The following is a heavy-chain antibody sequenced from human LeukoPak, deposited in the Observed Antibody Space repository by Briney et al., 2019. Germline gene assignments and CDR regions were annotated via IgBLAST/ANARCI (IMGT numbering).Heavy chain of an antibody. Sequence: SETLSLTCTVSDGSISSYYWSWIRQPPGKGLEWIGYIYYSGSTKYNPSLKSRVTISVDMSKNQFSLKLSSVTAADTAVYYCARALRGGNSYGYLDSWGQGSLVTVSS. V-gene: IGHV4-59*01. D-gene: IGHD5-18*01. CDR1: DGSISSYY. CDR3: ARALRGGNSYGYLDS. CDR2: IYYSGST. J-gene: IGHJ4*02.